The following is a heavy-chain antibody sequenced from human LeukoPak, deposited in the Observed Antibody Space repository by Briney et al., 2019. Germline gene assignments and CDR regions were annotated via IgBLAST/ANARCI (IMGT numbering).Heavy chain of an antibody. CDR3: ARGSSSYYWFDP. Sequence: PSETLSLTCAVYGGSFSGYYWSWIRQPPGKGLEWIGEINHSGCTNYNPSLKSRVTISVDTSKNQFSLKLSSVTAADTAVYYCARGSSSYYWFDPWGQGTLVTVSS. D-gene: IGHD6-13*01. CDR1: GGSFSGYY. CDR2: INHSGCT. J-gene: IGHJ5*02. V-gene: IGHV4-34*01.